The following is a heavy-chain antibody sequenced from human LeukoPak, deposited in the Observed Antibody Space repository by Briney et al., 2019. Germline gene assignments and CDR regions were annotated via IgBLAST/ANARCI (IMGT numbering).Heavy chain of an antibody. CDR1: GVTVSSNY. CDR2: IYSDGST. Sequence: GGSLRLSCAASGVTVSSNYMSWVRQAPGSGLEWASVIYSDGSTYYIDSVKGRFTISRDNSKNTLYLQMNSLRAEDTAVYYCAKAGVVDQLDYWGQGTLVTVSS. D-gene: IGHD2-15*01. J-gene: IGHJ4*02. V-gene: IGHV3-53*01. CDR3: AKAGVVDQLDY.